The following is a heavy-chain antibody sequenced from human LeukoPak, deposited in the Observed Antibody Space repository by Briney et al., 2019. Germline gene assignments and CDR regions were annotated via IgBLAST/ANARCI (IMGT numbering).Heavy chain of an antibody. Sequence: GGSLRLSCAASGFTFTNFAMNWVRQAPGKGLEWVSSITGNGGRAYYADSVKGRFTISRDNSMNTLHLQMNSLRAEDTAVYYCAKGAATGLVDWFDPWGQGTLVTVSS. D-gene: IGHD6-13*01. J-gene: IGHJ5*02. V-gene: IGHV3-23*01. CDR2: ITGNGGRA. CDR1: GFTFTNFA. CDR3: AKGAATGLVDWFDP.